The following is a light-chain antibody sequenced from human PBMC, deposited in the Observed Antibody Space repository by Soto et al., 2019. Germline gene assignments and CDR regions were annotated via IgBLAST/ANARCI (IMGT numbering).Light chain of an antibody. Sequence: DIVLTQSPGTLSLSPGERATLSCRASQSVSSYLAWYQQKPGQAPRLLIYGASTRAAGIPDRFSGSGSGTDFTLTITRLEPEDSAVYFCQQYTGPPTTFGQGTRLEIK. CDR2: GAS. J-gene: IGKJ5*01. CDR3: QQYTGPPTT. V-gene: IGKV3-20*01. CDR1: QSVSSY.